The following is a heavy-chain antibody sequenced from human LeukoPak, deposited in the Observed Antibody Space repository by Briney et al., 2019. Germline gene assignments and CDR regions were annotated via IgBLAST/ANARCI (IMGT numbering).Heavy chain of an antibody. D-gene: IGHD2-15*01. CDR1: GGTFSSYA. V-gene: IGHV1-69*13. J-gene: IGHJ5*02. CDR3: ARDINGGGSSNWFDP. Sequence: ASVKVSCKASGGTFSSYAISWVRQAPGQGLEWMGGIIPIFGTANYAQKFQGRVTITADESTSTAYMELSSLRSEDTAVYYCARDINGGGSSNWFDPWGQGTLVTVSS. CDR2: IIPIFGTA.